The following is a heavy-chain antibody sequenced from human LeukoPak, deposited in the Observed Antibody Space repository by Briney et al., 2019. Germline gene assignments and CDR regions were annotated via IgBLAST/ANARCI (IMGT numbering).Heavy chain of an antibody. D-gene: IGHD4-17*01. J-gene: IGHJ4*02. V-gene: IGHV3-66*01. CDR1: GFTVSSNS. CDR2: FYNGGST. Sequence: QTGGSLRLSCAVSGFTVSSNSMSWVRQPPGKGLEWISVFYNGGSTYYAESVKGRFTISRDNSKNTVDLQISSLRDEDTAVYYCARDNYGDYVEVFDYWGQGTLVTVSS. CDR3: ARDNYGDYVEVFDY.